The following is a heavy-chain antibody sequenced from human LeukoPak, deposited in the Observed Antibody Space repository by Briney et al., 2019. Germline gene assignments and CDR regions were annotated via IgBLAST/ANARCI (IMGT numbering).Heavy chain of an antibody. CDR2: IYYSGST. V-gene: IGHV4-59*01. CDR1: GGSISSYY. J-gene: IGHJ3*02. Sequence: SETLSLTCTVSGGSISSYYWSWIRQPPGKGLEWIGYIYYSGSTNYNPSLKSQVTISVDKSKNQFSLKLSFVTAADTAMYYCARSDYHNSGSHTVFDAFDIWGQGTRVTVSS. CDR3: ARSDYHNSGSHTVFDAFDI. D-gene: IGHD3-10*01.